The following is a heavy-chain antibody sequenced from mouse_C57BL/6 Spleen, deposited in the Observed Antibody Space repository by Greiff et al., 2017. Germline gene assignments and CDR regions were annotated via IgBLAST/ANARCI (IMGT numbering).Heavy chain of an antibody. CDR3: AKKGDYDGWYFDV. Sequence: VMLVESGPGLVQPSQRLSITCTVSGFSLTSYGVHWVRQSPGKGLEWLGVIWRGGSTDYNAAFMSRLSITKDNSKSQVFFKMNSLQADDTAIYYCAKKGDYDGWYFDVWGTGTTVTVSS. V-gene: IGHV2-5*01. D-gene: IGHD2-4*01. J-gene: IGHJ1*03. CDR2: IWRGGST. CDR1: GFSLTSYG.